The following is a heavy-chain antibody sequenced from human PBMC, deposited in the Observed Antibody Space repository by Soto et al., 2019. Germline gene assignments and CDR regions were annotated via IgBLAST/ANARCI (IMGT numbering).Heavy chain of an antibody. Sequence: PSQTLSLTCAISGDSVSSNSAAWNWIRQSPSRALEWLGRTYYRSKWYNDYAVSVKSRITLNPDTSKNQFSLQLNSVTPEDTAVYYCARVLLWFGVPEAFDIGGQGTMVTVSS. CDR3: ARVLLWFGVPEAFDI. CDR2: TYYRSKWYN. CDR1: GDSVSSNSAA. D-gene: IGHD3-10*01. J-gene: IGHJ3*02. V-gene: IGHV6-1*01.